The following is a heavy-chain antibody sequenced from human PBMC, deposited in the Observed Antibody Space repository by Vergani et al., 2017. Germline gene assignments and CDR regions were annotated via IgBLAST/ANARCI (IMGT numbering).Heavy chain of an antibody. CDR3: ARDGGSYCIDY. CDR2: ISSSSSYI. Sequence: VQLVQSGAEVKKPGASVKVSCKASGYPFTSYYMTWVRQAPGKGLEWVSSISSSSSYIYYADSVKGRFTISRDNAKNSLYLQINSLRAEDTAVYYCARDGGSYCIDYWGQGTLVTVSS. CDR1: GYPFTSYY. D-gene: IGHD1-26*01. V-gene: IGHV3-21*01. J-gene: IGHJ4*02.